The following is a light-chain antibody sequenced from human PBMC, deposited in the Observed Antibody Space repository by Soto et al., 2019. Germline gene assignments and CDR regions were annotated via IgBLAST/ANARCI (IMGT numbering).Light chain of an antibody. CDR1: PSIVYSDGNAY. V-gene: IGKV2-30*01. Sequence: DVVMTQSPLSLPVTLGQPASISCRSSPSIVYSDGNAYLSWFQQRPGQSPRRLIYRTSNRDSGVPDRFSGSGSCTDFILTINRVEAEDVGVYYCMQGTIWPPTFGRGTKVEIK. CDR2: RTS. J-gene: IGKJ4*02. CDR3: MQGTIWPPT.